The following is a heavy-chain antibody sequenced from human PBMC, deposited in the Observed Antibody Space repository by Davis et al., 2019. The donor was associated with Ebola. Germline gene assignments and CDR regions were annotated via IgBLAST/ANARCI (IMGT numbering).Heavy chain of an antibody. J-gene: IGHJ4*02. D-gene: IGHD3-10*01. CDR3: ARDQLRGLVLFYYFDY. CDR1: GYTFNTHA. Sequence: AASVKVSCKASGYTFNTHAIHWVRQAPGQSLEWMGWINADNGDRFYSQRFRDRLTISRDTSASTVYMELTGLRSEDTAVYYCARDQLRGLVLFYYFDYLGQGTLVTVSS. CDR2: INADNGDR. V-gene: IGHV1-3*01.